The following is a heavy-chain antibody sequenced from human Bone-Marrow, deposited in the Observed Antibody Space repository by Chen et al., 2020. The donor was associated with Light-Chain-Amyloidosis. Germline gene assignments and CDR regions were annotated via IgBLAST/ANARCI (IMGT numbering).Heavy chain of an antibody. Sequence: QVQLVQSGAEVKKPGASVKVSCKASGGTFSSYAISWGRQAPGQGLEWMGGIIPIFGTANYAQKLQGRVTITADESTSTAYMELSSLRSEDTAVYYCARDRGRYCTNGVCYIPPVAGNYYYYGMDVWGQGTTVTVSS. CDR1: GGTFSSYA. CDR2: IIPIFGTA. V-gene: IGHV1-69*01. J-gene: IGHJ6*02. D-gene: IGHD2-8*01. CDR3: ARDRGRYCTNGVCYIPPVAGNYYYYGMDV.